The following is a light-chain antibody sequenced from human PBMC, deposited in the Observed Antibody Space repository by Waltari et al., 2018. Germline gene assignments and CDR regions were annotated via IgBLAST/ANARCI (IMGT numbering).Light chain of an antibody. CDR3: VAWDGSLSGYV. CDR1: GPNIGRRP. V-gene: IGLV1-44*01. J-gene: IGLJ1*01. Sequence: QSVFTHPPSASVTPGHRVTSSPSGGGPNIGRRPASQYQQFPGTAPKPLTHDSNQRPSGVPDRFSGSKSGTSATLAISGLQSEDEADYYCVAWDGSLSGYVFGAGTKVTVL. CDR2: DSN.